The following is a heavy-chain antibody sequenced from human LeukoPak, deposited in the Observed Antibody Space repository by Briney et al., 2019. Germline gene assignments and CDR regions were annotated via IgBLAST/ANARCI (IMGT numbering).Heavy chain of an antibody. Sequence: PGGSLRLSCAASGFIFSNYWMSWVRQAPGKGLEWVANIKQDGSEKYYVDSVKGRFTISRDNAKNSLYLQMNSLRAEDTAVYYCARDQSYYDILTGYYIYYFDYWGQGTLVTVSS. CDR1: GFIFSNYW. CDR2: IKQDGSEK. CDR3: ARDQSYYDILTGYYIYYFDY. J-gene: IGHJ4*02. V-gene: IGHV3-7*01. D-gene: IGHD3-9*01.